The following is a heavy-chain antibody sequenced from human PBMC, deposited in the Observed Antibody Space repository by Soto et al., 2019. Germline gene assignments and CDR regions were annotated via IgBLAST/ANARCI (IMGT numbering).Heavy chain of an antibody. V-gene: IGHV1-58*02. CDR3: AAEAKGGVSYGGRAFDI. CDR2: IVVGSGNT. J-gene: IGHJ3*02. D-gene: IGHD1-26*01. Sequence: QMQLVQSGPEVKKPGTSVKVSCKASGFTFTSSAMQWVRQARGQRLEWIGWIVVGSGNTNYAQKFQERVTITRDMSTSTAYMELSSLRTADTAVYYCAAEAKGGVSYGGRAFDIWGQGTMVTVSS. CDR1: GFTFTSSA.